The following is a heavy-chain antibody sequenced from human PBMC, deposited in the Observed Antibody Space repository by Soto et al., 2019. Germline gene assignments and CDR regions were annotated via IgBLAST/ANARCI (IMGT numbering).Heavy chain of an antibody. J-gene: IGHJ6*02. V-gene: IGHV4-30-2*01. CDR3: ARKRSSSWYYYYYGMDV. Sequence: SETLSLTCAVSGGSISSGGYSWSWIRQPPGKGLEWIGYIYHSGSTYYNPSLRSRVTISVDRSKNQFSLKLSSVTAADTAVYYCARKRSSSWYYYYYGMDVWGQGTTVTVSS. CDR2: IYHSGST. CDR1: GGSISSGGYS. D-gene: IGHD6-13*01.